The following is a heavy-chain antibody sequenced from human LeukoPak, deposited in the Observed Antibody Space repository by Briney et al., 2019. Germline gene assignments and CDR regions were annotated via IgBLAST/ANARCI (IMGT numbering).Heavy chain of an antibody. CDR1: GFAFSNYW. CDR3: ARTGGYEFGFDY. J-gene: IGHJ4*02. D-gene: IGHD5-12*01. CDR2: IKQDGSEK. Sequence: GGSLRLSCAASGFAFSNYWMTWVRQAPGKGLEWVANIKQDGSEKYYVDSVKGRFTISRDNVKNSLDLQMNSLRAEDTAVYYCARTGGYEFGFDYWGQGTLVTVSS. V-gene: IGHV3-7*01.